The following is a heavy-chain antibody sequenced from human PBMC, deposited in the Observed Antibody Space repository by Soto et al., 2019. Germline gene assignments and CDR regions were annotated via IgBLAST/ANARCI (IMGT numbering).Heavy chain of an antibody. J-gene: IGHJ4*02. CDR3: ARDLNHGSFDY. CDR1: GGSIGSGAYY. CDR2: IYFTGNT. Sequence: QLRLQESGPGLVKPSQTLFLTCTVSGGSIGSGAYYWSWIRQHPGKGLEWIGYIYFTGNTYYNPSLQSRVSISIDTSKNQLSLRLSSVTAADRAVYYCARDLNHGSFDYWGQGILVTVSS. V-gene: IGHV4-31*03.